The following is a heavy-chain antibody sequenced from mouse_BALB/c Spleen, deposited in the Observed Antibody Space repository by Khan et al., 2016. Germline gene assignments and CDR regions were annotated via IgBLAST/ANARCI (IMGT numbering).Heavy chain of an antibody. D-gene: IGHD1-1*01. Sequence: QIQLVQSGPELKKPGETVKISCKASGYTFTNYGMNWVKQAPGKGLKWMGWINTYTGEPTYADDFKGRFAFSLETSSSTAYLRSSSLKDAAVATWFCERSIRGYALDYWGQGTAVTVSS. CDR2: INTYTGEP. CDR3: ERSIRGYALDY. V-gene: IGHV9-1*02. J-gene: IGHJ4*01. CDR1: GYTFTNYG.